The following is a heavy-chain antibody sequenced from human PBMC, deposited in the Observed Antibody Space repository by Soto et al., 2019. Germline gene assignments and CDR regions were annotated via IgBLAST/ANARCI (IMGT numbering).Heavy chain of an antibody. Sequence: QVQLVESGGGVVQPGRSLRLSCAASGFTFNNYGMHWVRQAPGKGLEWVAVIWYDGSNEYYADSVKGRFTISRDNSKNTLYLQMNSLRAEETAVYHCARVQGRWYGSGSYEGLDVWGQGTTVTVSS. CDR2: IWYDGSNE. J-gene: IGHJ6*02. D-gene: IGHD3-10*01. V-gene: IGHV3-33*01. CDR1: GFTFNNYG. CDR3: ARVQGRWYGSGSYEGLDV.